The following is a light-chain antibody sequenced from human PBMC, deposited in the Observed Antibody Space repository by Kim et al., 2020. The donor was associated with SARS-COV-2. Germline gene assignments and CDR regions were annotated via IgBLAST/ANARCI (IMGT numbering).Light chain of an antibody. CDR3: QEWDSNIVV. CDR2: QDN. Sequence: SVSQAQTARITCSGDKVVDKYGCWYQHKPGQFLVLFVFQDNTRTSGIPERFSGSNSGNTATLTISGTQAMDEADYYCQEWDSNIVVFGGGTQLTVL. J-gene: IGLJ2*01. CDR1: KVVDKY. V-gene: IGLV3-1*01.